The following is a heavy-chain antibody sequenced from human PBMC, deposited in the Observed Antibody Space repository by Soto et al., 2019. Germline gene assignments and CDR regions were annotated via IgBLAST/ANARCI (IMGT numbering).Heavy chain of an antibody. D-gene: IGHD3-22*01. CDR3: AKDRYLDHDSRGYLFDN. CDR1: GFTFNIYA. J-gene: IGHJ4*02. CDR2: ISRYGDIT. Sequence: PGGSLRLSCAASGFTFNIYAMTWVRPAPGKGLEWVSAISRYGDITYYADSVEGRFSISRDNSKNTLYLQMNSLRAEDTAVYYCAKDRYLDHDSRGYLFDNWGQGTLVTVSS. V-gene: IGHV3-23*01.